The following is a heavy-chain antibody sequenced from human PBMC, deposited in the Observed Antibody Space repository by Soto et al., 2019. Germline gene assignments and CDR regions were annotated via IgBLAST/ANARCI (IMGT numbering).Heavy chain of an antibody. CDR2: IFYSGRT. D-gene: IGHD3-22*01. CDR1: GGAIGSSDYY. CDR3: ARINYDSSGYYRGGAFHS. Sequence: QVQLQESGPGLVRPSQTLSLTCTVSGGAIGSSDYYWSWIRQPPGKGLEWIGYIFYSGRTYYNPSLESRIPMSVATSKSQFSLRLSSVTAADTAVYYCARINYDSSGYYRGGAFHSWGEGTLVTVS. J-gene: IGHJ4*02. V-gene: IGHV4-30-4*01.